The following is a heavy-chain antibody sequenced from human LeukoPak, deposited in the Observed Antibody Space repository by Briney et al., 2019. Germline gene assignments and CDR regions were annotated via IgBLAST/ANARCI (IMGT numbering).Heavy chain of an antibody. CDR1: GYSISSGYY. D-gene: IGHD3-10*01. J-gene: IGHJ4*02. Sequence: SETLSLTCTVSGYSISSGYYWGWIRQPPGKGLEWIGSIYHSGSTYYNPSLKSRVTISADKSISTAYLQWSSLKASDTAMYYCARPPYGSGSYYDYWGQGTLVTVSS. CDR2: IYHSGST. V-gene: IGHV4-38-2*02. CDR3: ARPPYGSGSYYDY.